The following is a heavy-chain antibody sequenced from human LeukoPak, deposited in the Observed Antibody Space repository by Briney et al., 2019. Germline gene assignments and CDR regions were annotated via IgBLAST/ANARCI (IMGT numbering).Heavy chain of an antibody. CDR2: INAGNGNT. Sequence: ASVKVSCKASGYTFTSYAMHWVRQAPGQRLEWMGWINAGNGNTKYSQKFQGRVTITRDTSASTAYMELSSPRSEDTAVYYCARPRYSYGYYFDYWGQGTLVTVSS. CDR1: GYTFTSYA. CDR3: ARPRYSYGYYFDY. V-gene: IGHV1-3*01. D-gene: IGHD5-18*01. J-gene: IGHJ4*02.